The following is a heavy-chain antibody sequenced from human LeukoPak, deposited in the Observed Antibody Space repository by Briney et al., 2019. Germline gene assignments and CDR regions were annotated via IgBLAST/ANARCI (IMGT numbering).Heavy chain of an antibody. J-gene: IGHJ4*02. CDR3: ARLGSSTVTTDYFDY. CDR2: INPNSGGT. V-gene: IGHV1-2*02. D-gene: IGHD4-17*01. CDR1: GYTFTGYY. Sequence: GASVKVSCKASGYTFTGYYMHWVRQAPGQGLEWMGWINPNSGGTNYAQKFQGRVTMTRDTSISTAYMELSRLRSDDTAVYYCARLGSSTVTTDYFDYWGQGTLVTVSS.